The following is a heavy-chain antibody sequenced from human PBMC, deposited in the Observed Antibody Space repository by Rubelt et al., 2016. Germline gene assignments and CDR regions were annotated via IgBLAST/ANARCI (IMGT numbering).Heavy chain of an antibody. V-gene: IGHV1-18*01. D-gene: IGHD6-13*01. J-gene: IGHJ4*02. CDR3: ARDTRYSSSSNVDY. CDR1: GYTFTSYG. Sequence: QVQLVQSGAEVKKPGASVKVSCKASGYTFTSYGISWVRQAPGQGLEWMGWISAYNGNTNYAQKRLGRVTMTPDTSTGTAYMVLRSLRSDVTAVYYGARDTRYSSSSNVDYWGQGTLVTVSS. CDR2: ISAYNGNT.